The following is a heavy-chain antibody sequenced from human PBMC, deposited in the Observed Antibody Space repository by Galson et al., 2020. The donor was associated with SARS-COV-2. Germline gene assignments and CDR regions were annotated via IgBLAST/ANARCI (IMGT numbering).Heavy chain of an antibody. D-gene: IGHD3-10*01. CDR2: ISSSSYI. J-gene: IGHJ4*02. Sequence: GESLKISCAASGFTFSSYSMNWVRQAPGKGLEWVSSISSSSYIYYADSVKGRFTISRDNAKNSLYLQMNSLRAEDTAVYYCARQYYYGSGSVDYWGQGTLVTVSS. CDR3: ARQYYYGSGSVDY. V-gene: IGHV3-21*01. CDR1: GFTFSSYS.